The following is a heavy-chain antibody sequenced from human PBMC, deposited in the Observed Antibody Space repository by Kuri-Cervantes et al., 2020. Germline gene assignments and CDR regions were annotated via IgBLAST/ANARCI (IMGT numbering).Heavy chain of an antibody. CDR1: GYTFTSYD. CDR2: IIPILGIA. J-gene: IGHJ6*02. CDR3: ARDDRRDGYVRDV. D-gene: IGHD5-24*01. V-gene: IGHV1-69*04. Sequence: SVKVSCKASGYTFTSYDINWVRQAPGQGLEWMGRIIPILGIANYAQKFQGRVTITADKSTSTAYMELSSLRSEDTAVYYCARDDRRDGYVRDVWGQGTMVTVSS.